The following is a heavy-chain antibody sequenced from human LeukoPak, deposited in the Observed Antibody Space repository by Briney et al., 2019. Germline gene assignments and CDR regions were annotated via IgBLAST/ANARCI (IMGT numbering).Heavy chain of an antibody. D-gene: IGHD3-10*01. Sequence: SVKVPCKASGGTFSSYAISWVRQAPGQGLEWMGRIIPILGIANYAQKFQGRVTITADKSTSTAYMELSSLRSEDTAVYYCARGSRDTMVRGVILDYWGQGTLVTVSS. CDR2: IIPILGIA. V-gene: IGHV1-69*04. CDR1: GGTFSSYA. J-gene: IGHJ4*02. CDR3: ARGSRDTMVRGVILDY.